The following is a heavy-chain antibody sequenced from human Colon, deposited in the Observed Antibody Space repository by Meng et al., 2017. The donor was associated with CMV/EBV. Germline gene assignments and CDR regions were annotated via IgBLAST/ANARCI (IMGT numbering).Heavy chain of an antibody. CDR1: GGSIRSSSSY. Sequence: SETLSLTCAVSGGSIRSSSSYWGWIRQPPGKGPEWLGSIYFSGSTYHNPSLESRVTISVDPSKNQFSLWLRSVTAADTAVYYCARGIGVAGLFDYWGQGTLVTVSS. J-gene: IGHJ4*02. D-gene: IGHD6-19*01. V-gene: IGHV4-39*07. CDR2: IYFSGST. CDR3: ARGIGVAGLFDY.